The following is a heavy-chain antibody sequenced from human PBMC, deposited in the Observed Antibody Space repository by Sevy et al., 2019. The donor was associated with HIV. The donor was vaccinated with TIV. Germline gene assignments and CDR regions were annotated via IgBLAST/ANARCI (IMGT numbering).Heavy chain of an antibody. CDR3: AKALNPALESMLQVNLPTLKGFDV. D-gene: IGHD2-8*01. J-gene: IGHJ3*01. CDR1: GFTFNTHA. Sequence: GGSLRLSCAASGFTFNTHAMTWVRQAPGKGLEWVSSITGPAYGTNYTDSVKGRFSVSRDNSKNVLYLQMNSLRADESAVYYCAKALNPALESMLQVNLPTLKGFDVWGQGTMVTVSS. CDR2: ITGPAYGT. V-gene: IGHV3-23*01.